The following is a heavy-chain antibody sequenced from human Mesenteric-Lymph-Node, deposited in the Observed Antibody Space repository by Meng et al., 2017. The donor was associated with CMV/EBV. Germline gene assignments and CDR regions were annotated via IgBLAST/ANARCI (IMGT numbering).Heavy chain of an antibody. V-gene: IGHV4-4*01. CDR3: ARSPGFWSLDY. J-gene: IGHJ4*02. Sequence: CAVSGDAISRNLWWSWVRQPPGKGLEWIGEISYSGSTKYNPSLQSRVTISSDTTNNRFSLRLNSVTAADTGVYFCARSPGFWSLDYWGRGTLVTVSS. D-gene: IGHD2-8*02. CDR1: GDAISRNLW. CDR2: ISYSGST.